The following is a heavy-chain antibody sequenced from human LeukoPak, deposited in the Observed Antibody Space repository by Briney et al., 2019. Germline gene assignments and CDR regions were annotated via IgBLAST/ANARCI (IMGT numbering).Heavy chain of an antibody. CDR1: GFTFSSYE. D-gene: IGHD3-10*01. J-gene: IGHJ4*02. CDR2: ISSSGSTL. V-gene: IGHV3-48*03. CDR3: ARDRSNYFDY. Sequence: GGSLRLSCAASGFTFSSYEMNWVRRAPGKGLEWVSYISSSGSTLYYADSVKGRFTISRDNAKNSLYLQMNSLRAEDTAVYYCARDRSNYFDYWGQGTLVTVSS.